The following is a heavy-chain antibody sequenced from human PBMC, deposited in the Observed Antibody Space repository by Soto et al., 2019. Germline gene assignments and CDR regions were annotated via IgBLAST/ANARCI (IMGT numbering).Heavy chain of an antibody. J-gene: IGHJ4*02. D-gene: IGHD4-4*01. CDR3: ARFHDYTKFDY. CDR2: IIPILGIA. CDR1: GGTFSSYT. Sequence: ASVKVSCKASGGTFSSYTISWVRQAPGQGLEWMGRIIPILGIANYAQKFQGRVTITADKSTSTAYMELSSLRSEDTAVYYCARFHDYTKFDYWGQGTLVTVSS. V-gene: IGHV1-69*02.